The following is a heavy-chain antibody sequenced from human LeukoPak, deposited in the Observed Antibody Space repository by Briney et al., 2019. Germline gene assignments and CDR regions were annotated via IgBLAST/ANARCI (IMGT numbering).Heavy chain of an antibody. V-gene: IGHV1-18*01. CDR2: ISAYNGKK. Sequence: ASVKVSCKASGYTFTNYGISWVRQAPGQGLEWMGWISAYNGKKNYARKLQGRVTMTTDTSTSTVYMELRSLRSDDTAVYYCARENRYCRGGSCYSAASDDAFDIWGQGTMVTVSS. D-gene: IGHD2-15*01. J-gene: IGHJ3*02. CDR3: ARENRYCRGGSCYSAASDDAFDI. CDR1: GYTFTNYG.